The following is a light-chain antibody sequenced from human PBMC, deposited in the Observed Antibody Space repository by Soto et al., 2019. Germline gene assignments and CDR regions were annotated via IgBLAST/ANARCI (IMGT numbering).Light chain of an antibody. V-gene: IGLV4-69*01. CDR1: SGHSSYA. CDR3: QTWGTGIGV. J-gene: IGLJ2*01. Sequence: QLVLTQSPSASASLGASVKLTCTLSSGHSSYAIAWHQQQPEKGPRYLMKLNSDGSHRKGDGIPDRFSGSSSGAEHYLTVSSLQSEDEADYYCQTWGTGIGVFGGGTKDTVL. CDR2: LNSDGSH.